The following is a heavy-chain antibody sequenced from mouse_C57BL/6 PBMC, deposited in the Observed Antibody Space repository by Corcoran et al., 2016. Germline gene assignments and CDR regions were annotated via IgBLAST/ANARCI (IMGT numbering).Heavy chain of an antibody. Sequence: QVQLKQSGAELVRPGASVKLSCKASGYTFTDYYINWVKQWPGQGLEWIARIYPGSGNTYYNEKFKGKATLTAEKSSSTAYMQLSSLTSEDSAVYFCARSGVLLRSRFDYWGQGTTLTVSS. V-gene: IGHV1-76*01. CDR1: GYTFTDYY. CDR3: ARSGVLLRSRFDY. CDR2: IYPGSGNT. J-gene: IGHJ2*01. D-gene: IGHD1-1*01.